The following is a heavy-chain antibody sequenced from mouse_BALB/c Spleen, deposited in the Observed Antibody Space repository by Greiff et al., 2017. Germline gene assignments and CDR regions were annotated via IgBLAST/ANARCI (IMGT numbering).Heavy chain of an antibody. J-gene: IGHJ4*01. V-gene: IGHV3-2*02. D-gene: IGHD2-14*01. CDR2: ISYSGST. CDR3: ARGYDGYYAMDY. CDR1: GYSITSDYA. Sequence: EVQLVESGPGLVKPSQSLSLTCTVTGYSITSDYAWNWIRQFPGNQLAWMGYISYSGSTRYNPSLKSRISITRDTSKSQFFLQLNSVTTEDTATYYCARGYDGYYAMDYWGQGTSVTVSS.